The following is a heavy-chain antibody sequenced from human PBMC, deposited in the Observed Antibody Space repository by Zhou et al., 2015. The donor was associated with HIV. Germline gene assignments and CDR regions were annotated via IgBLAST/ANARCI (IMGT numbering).Heavy chain of an antibody. CDR1: GGTFRNFA. CDR2: IIPTLRLA. V-gene: IGHV1-69*17. Sequence: VRLVQSGPEVKKPGSSVRVSCQASGGTFRNFAVTWVRQVPGQGLQWMGGIIPTLRLANYAQEFQDRVTITADQSSTAFMEMRSLRSADTAIYYCATWRFTAVATEDFTTNYFHLWGR. CDR3: ATWRFTAVATEDFTTNYFHL. D-gene: IGHD4-17*01. J-gene: IGHJ2*01.